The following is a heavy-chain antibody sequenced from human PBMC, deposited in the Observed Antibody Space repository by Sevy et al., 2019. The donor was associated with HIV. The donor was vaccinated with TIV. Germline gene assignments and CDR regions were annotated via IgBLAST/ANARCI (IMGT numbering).Heavy chain of an antibody. V-gene: IGHV3-30*03. CDR1: GFTFRNFG. CDR3: ARGGSGDYYYYGVDV. CDR2: VSYDGSSK. D-gene: IGHD3-10*01. Sequence: GGSLRLSCVGSGFTFRNFGVHWLRQAPGKGLEWLSVVSYDGSSKYHVDSVKGRFIVSRDNSKNTLYLQMNSLRTEDTAVYYCARGGSGDYYYYGVDVRGQGTTVTVSS. J-gene: IGHJ6*02.